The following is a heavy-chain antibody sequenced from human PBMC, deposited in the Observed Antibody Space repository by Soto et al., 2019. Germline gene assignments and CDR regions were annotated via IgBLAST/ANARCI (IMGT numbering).Heavy chain of an antibody. D-gene: IGHD6-19*01. V-gene: IGHV3-66*01. CDR2: IYSGGST. CDR1: GFTVSSNY. Sequence: GGSLRLSCAASGFTVSSNYMSWVRQAPGKGLEWVSVIYSGGSTYYADSVKGRFTISRDNSKNTLYLQMNSLRAEDTAVYYCVRGNKPGIAVFHYFDYWGQGTLVTVSS. J-gene: IGHJ4*02. CDR3: VRGNKPGIAVFHYFDY.